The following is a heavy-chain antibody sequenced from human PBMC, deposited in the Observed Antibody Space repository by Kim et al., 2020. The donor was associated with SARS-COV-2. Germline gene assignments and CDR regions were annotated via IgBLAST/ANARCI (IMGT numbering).Heavy chain of an antibody. J-gene: IGHJ6*02. CDR2: INTNTGNP. V-gene: IGHV7-4-1*02. CDR1: GYTFTSYA. D-gene: IGHD2-2*01. Sequence: ASVKVSCKASGYTFTSYAMNWVRQAPGQGLEWMGWINTNTGNPTYAQGFTGRFVFSLDTSVSTAYLQISSLKAEDTAVYYCASKSHSSSTNLYYYYGMDVWGQGTTVTVSS. CDR3: ASKSHSSSTNLYYYYGMDV.